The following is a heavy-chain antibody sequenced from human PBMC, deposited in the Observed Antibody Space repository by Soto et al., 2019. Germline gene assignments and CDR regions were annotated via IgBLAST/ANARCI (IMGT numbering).Heavy chain of an antibody. CDR3: AHHPYYGLAPYSFDY. J-gene: IGHJ4*02. CDR1: GFSLSTSGVG. D-gene: IGHD3-10*01. CDR2: IYWDDDK. Sequence: QITLKESGPPLVKPTQTLTLTCTFSGFSLSTSGVGVGWIRQPPGKALEWLAVIYWDDDKRSSSSLKSRLTITKDTSKNQVVLTMTNMDPVDTATYYCAHHPYYGLAPYSFDYWGQGIRSPSP. V-gene: IGHV2-5*02.